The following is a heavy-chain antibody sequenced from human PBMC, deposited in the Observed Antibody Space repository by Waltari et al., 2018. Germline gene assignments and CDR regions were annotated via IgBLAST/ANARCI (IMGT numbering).Heavy chain of an antibody. D-gene: IGHD4-17*01. J-gene: IGHJ5*02. CDR2: MRSSGSTS. V-gene: IGHV3-48*03. Sequence: EEHLVESGGGLVQPGGSLRLSCAASGFIFSNYEMNWIRQAPGKGRVWGSYMRSSGSTSYYADSAKGRFTISRDNAKNSVYLQMNSLRAEDTAVYYCARRDDYGDDPFWTWGQGTLVTVSS. CDR3: ARRDDYGDDPFWT. CDR1: GFIFSNYE.